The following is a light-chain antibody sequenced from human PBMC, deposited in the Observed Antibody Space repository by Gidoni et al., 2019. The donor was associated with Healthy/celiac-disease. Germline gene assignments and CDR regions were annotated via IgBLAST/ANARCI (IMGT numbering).Light chain of an antibody. Sequence: QITKPPFSLSASVGDRVTITCRASQSISSYLNWYQQKPGKAPKLLIYAASSLQSGVPSRFSGRGSGTDFTLTISSLQPEDFATYYCQQSYRNPHTFGQGTKLEIK. CDR1: QSISSY. J-gene: IGKJ2*01. CDR3: QQSYRNPHT. V-gene: IGKV1-39*01. CDR2: AAS.